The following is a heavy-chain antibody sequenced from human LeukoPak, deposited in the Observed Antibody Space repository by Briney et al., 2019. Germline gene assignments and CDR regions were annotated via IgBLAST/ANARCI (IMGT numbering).Heavy chain of an antibody. Sequence: SETLSLTCTVSGDSISSGGYSWGWIRQLPGQGLEWIGSIYYSGSTYYNPSLKRRITISVDTSQNQFSLKLTSVTAADTAVYYCARPGSTTGWYYFDYWGQGTLVTVSS. V-gene: IGHV4-39*01. CDR3: ARPGSTTGWYYFDY. CDR1: GDSISSGGYS. D-gene: IGHD6-19*01. J-gene: IGHJ4*02. CDR2: IYYSGST.